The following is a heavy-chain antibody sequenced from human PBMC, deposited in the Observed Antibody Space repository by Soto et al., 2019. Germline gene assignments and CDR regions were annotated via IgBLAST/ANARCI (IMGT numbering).Heavy chain of an antibody. Sequence: SVKVSCKASGGTFSSYAISWVRQAPGQGLEWMGGIIPIFGTANYAQKFQGRVTITADESTSTAYMELSSLRSEDTAVYYCARQPLEYCSSTSCYSPLDVWGQGTTVTVSS. CDR2: IIPIFGTA. J-gene: IGHJ6*02. CDR3: ARQPLEYCSSTSCYSPLDV. D-gene: IGHD2-2*01. CDR1: GGTFSSYA. V-gene: IGHV1-69*13.